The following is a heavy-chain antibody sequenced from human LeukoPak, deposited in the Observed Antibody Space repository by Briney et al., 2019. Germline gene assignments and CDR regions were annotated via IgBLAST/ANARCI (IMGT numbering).Heavy chain of an antibody. CDR2: ISYDGSDK. Sequence: GGSLRLSCAASGFTFSSYAMYWVRQAPGKGLEWVAVISYDGSDKFYADSVKGRFTISRDSSKNTLYLQMNSLRPENTAVYYCARARPSMWIDYWGQGTLVTVSS. J-gene: IGHJ4*02. CDR1: GFTFSSYA. CDR3: ARARPSMWIDY. V-gene: IGHV3-30*04. D-gene: IGHD5-12*01.